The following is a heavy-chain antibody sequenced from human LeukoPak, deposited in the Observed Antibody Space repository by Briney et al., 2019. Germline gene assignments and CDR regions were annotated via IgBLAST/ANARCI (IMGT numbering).Heavy chain of an antibody. J-gene: IGHJ4*02. CDR1: GFTFSNYW. Sequence: PGGSLRLSCAASGFTFSNYWMTWVRQAPGKGLEWVANINQDGSEKYYVGSVKGRFTISRDNAKNSLYLQMNSLRAEDTAVYYCAKVSTSSTTVVTRRAQLYFDYWGQGTLVTVSS. CDR3: AKVSTSSTTVVTRRAQLYFDY. V-gene: IGHV3-7*03. CDR2: INQDGSEK. D-gene: IGHD4-23*01.